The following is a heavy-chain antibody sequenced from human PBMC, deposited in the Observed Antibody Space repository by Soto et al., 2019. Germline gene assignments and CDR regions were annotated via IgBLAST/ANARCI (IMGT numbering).Heavy chain of an antibody. D-gene: IGHD1-26*01. J-gene: IGHJ6*03. CDR2: IYYSGGT. CDR1: GGSISSGGYY. Sequence: QVQLQESGPGLVKPSQTLSLTCTVSGGSISSGGYYWSWIRQHPGKGLEWIGYIYYSGGTYYNPSLKSRFTISVDTSKNQFALKLSSVTAADTAVYYCARVRGEHHYYCYMDVWGKGTTVTVSS. V-gene: IGHV4-31*03. CDR3: ARVRGEHHYYCYMDV.